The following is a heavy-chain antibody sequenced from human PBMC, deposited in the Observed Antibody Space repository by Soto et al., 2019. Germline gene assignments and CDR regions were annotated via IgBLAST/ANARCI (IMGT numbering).Heavy chain of an antibody. CDR2: IYYTGSA. D-gene: IGHD3-22*01. CDR3: ARESYYYDSSGYFSKYFDS. J-gene: IGHJ4*02. Sequence: LSLTCTVSGGSISSGGYYWSWIRQHPGKGLELIGYIYYTGSAYYNPSLKSRLTISVDTSNNQFSLKLSSVTAEDTAVYYCARESYYYDSSGYFSKYFDSWGQGTLVTVSS. V-gene: IGHV4-31*03. CDR1: GGSISSGGYY.